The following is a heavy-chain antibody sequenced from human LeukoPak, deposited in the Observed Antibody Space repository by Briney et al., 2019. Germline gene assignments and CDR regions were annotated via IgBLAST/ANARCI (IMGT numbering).Heavy chain of an antibody. V-gene: IGHV4-34*01. J-gene: IGHJ4*02. Sequence: SETLSLTCAVYGGSFSGYYWSWIRQPPGKGLEWIGEINHSGSTNYNPSLKSRVTISADTSKNQLSLKLSSVTAADTAVYYCARGGRRDGYNQNFDYWGQGTLVTVSS. CDR2: INHSGST. CDR3: ARGGRRDGYNQNFDY. D-gene: IGHD5-24*01. CDR1: GGSFSGYY.